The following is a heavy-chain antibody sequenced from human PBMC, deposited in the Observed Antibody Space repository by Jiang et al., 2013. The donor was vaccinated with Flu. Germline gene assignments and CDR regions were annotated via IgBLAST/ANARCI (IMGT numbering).Heavy chain of an antibody. D-gene: IGHD2-15*01. CDR2: FDPEDGET. V-gene: IGHV1-24*01. J-gene: IGHJ3*02. CDR1: GYTLTELS. Sequence: SVKVSCKVSGYTLTELSMHWVRQAPGKGLEWMGGFDPEDGETIYAQKFQGRVTMTEDTSTDTAYMELSSLRSEDTAVYYCATDWGYCSGGSCYSSSYAFDIWGQGTMVTVSS. CDR3: ATDWGYCSGGSCYSSSYAFDI.